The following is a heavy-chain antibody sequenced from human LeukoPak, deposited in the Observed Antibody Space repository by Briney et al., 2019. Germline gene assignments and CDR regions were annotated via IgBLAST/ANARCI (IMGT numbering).Heavy chain of an antibody. V-gene: IGHV3-21*01. CDR3: ARESAGTTGTFPLGFHYGMDV. CDR1: GFTLSSYS. Sequence: SGGSLRLSCAASGFTLSSYSMNWVRQAPGKGLEWVSSISSSSSYIYYADSVKGRFTISRDNAKNSLYLQMNSLRDEDTAVYYCARESAGTTGTFPLGFHYGMDVWGQGTTVTVSS. D-gene: IGHD1-1*01. J-gene: IGHJ6*02. CDR2: ISSSSSYI.